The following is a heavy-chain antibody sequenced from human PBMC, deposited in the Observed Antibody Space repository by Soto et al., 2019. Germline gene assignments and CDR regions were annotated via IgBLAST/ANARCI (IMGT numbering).Heavy chain of an antibody. D-gene: IGHD6-13*01. CDR2: IYYSGST. V-gene: IGHV4-31*03. CDR3: ARDATTSSSWSWFDP. CDR1: GGSISSGGYY. Sequence: QVQLQESGPGLVKPSQTLSLTCTVSGGSISSGGYYWSWIRQHPGKGLEGIGYIYYSGSTYYNPSLKSRVTISVDTSKNQFSLKLSSVTAADTAVYYCARDATTSSSWSWFDPWGQGTLVTVSS. J-gene: IGHJ5*02.